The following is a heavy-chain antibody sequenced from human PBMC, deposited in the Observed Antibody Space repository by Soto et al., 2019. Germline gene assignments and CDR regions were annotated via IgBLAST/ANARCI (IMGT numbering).Heavy chain of an antibody. V-gene: IGHV3-33*01. CDR1: GFTFSSYG. CDR3: AREGISSGSYPGAYYGMDV. D-gene: IGHD1-26*01. Sequence: QVQLVESGGGVVQPGRSLRLSCAASGFTFSSYGMHWVRQAPGKGLEWVAVIWYDGSNKYYADSVKGRFTISRDNSKNTLYLQMNSLRAEDTAVYYCAREGISSGSYPGAYYGMDVWGQGTTVTVSS. J-gene: IGHJ6*02. CDR2: IWYDGSNK.